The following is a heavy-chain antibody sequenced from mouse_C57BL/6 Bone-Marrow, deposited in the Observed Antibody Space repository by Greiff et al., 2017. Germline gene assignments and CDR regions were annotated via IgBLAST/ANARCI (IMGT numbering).Heavy chain of an antibody. CDR1: GYTFTSYW. CDR3: ARTGIYYGNFWFAY. CDR2: IYPGSGST. V-gene: IGHV1-55*01. D-gene: IGHD2-1*01. Sequence: QVQLQQPGAELVKPGASVKMSCKASGYTFTSYWITWVKQRPGQGLEWIGDIYPGSGSTNYNEKFKSKATLTVDKSSSPAYMQLSSLTSEDSAVYYCARTGIYYGNFWFAYWGQGTLVTVSA. J-gene: IGHJ3*01.